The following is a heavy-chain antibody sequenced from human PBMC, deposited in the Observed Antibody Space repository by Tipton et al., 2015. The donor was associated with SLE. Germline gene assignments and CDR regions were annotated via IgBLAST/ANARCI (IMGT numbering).Heavy chain of an antibody. D-gene: IGHD1-26*01. CDR3: ARGIGSSWAFDS. J-gene: IGHJ4*02. Sequence: GLVKPSQTLALTCAISGDSVSSKSATWNWIRQSPSRGLEWLGRTYYRSKWYNDYTVSVKSRIAINPDTSKNQFSLQLNSVTPEDTAVYYCARGIGSSWAFDSWGQGTLVTVSS. CDR2: TYYRSKWYN. CDR1: GDSVSSKSAT. V-gene: IGHV6-1*01.